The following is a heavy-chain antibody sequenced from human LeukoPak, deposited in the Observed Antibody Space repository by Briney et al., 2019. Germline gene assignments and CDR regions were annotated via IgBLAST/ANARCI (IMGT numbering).Heavy chain of an antibody. Sequence: ASVKVSCKASGYTFTSYAMHWVRQAPGQRLEWMGGINAGNDNTKYSQEFQGRVTITRDISASTAYMELSSLRSEDTAVYYCARDLGYCTGGTCYPNWFDPWGQGTLVTVSS. V-gene: IGHV1-3*01. D-gene: IGHD2-15*01. J-gene: IGHJ5*02. CDR1: GYTFTSYA. CDR2: INAGNDNT. CDR3: ARDLGYCTGGTCYPNWFDP.